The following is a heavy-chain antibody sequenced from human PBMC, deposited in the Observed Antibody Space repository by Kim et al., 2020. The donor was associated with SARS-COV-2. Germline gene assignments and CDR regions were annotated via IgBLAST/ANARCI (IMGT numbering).Heavy chain of an antibody. D-gene: IGHD2-15*01. CDR2: IWYDGSNK. CDR3: AKGLWCGGGGSCYKGY. Sequence: GGSLRLSCAASGFTFSSYGMHWVRQAPGKGLEWVAVIWYDGSNKYYADSVKGRFTISRDNSKNTLYLQMNSLRAEDTAVYYCAKGLWCGGGGSCYKGYWGQGTLVTVSS. V-gene: IGHV3-33*06. CDR1: GFTFSSYG. J-gene: IGHJ4*02.